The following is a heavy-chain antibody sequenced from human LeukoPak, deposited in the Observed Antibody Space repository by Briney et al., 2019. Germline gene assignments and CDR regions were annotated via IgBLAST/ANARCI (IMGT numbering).Heavy chain of an antibody. CDR3: AREIDDSPTVDY. CDR2: ISGSGGST. D-gene: IGHD3-9*01. J-gene: IGHJ4*02. V-gene: IGHV3-23*01. CDR1: GFAFSSYA. Sequence: GGSLRLSCAASGFAFSSYAMSWVRQAPGKGLEWVSAISGSGGSTHYADSVKGRFTISRDNSKNTLYLQMNSLRAEDTAVYYCAREIDDSPTVDYWDQGTLVTVSS.